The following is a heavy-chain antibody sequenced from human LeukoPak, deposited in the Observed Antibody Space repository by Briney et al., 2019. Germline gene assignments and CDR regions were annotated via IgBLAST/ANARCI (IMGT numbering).Heavy chain of an antibody. CDR1: GGSISSYY. Sequence: PSETLSLTCTVSGGSISSYYWGWIRQPPGKGLEWIGYIYYSGSTNYNPSLKSRVTISVDTSKNQFSLKLSSVTAADTAVYYCARGLPSYDFWSGYYPYYFDYWGQGTLVTVSS. V-gene: IGHV4-59*01. D-gene: IGHD3-3*01. CDR3: ARGLPSYDFWSGYYPYYFDY. J-gene: IGHJ4*02. CDR2: IYYSGST.